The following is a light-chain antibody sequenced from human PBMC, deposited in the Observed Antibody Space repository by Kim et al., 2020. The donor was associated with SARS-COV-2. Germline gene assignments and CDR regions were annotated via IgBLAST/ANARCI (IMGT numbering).Light chain of an antibody. V-gene: IGLV2-14*01. CDR1: SSDVGGYNY. J-gene: IGLJ2*01. CDR3: SSYTSSSTFGI. Sequence: QSVLTQPASVSGSPGQSITISCTGTSSDVGGYNYVSWYQQHPGKAPKLIIYDVSKRPSGVSNRFSGSKSGNTASLTISGLQAEDESDYYCSSYTSSSTFGIFGGGTQLTVL. CDR2: DVS.